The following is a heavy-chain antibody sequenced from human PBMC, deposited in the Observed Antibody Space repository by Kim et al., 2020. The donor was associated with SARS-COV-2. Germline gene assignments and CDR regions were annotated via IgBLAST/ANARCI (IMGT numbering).Heavy chain of an antibody. CDR2: INPSGGST. CDR3: ARDWDSFLQPGEADY. J-gene: IGHJ4*02. Sequence: ASVKVSCKASGYTFTSYYMHWVRQAPGQGLEWMGIINPSGGSTSYAQKFQGRVTMTRDTSTSTVYMELSSLRSEDTAVYYCARDWDSFLQPGEADYWGQGTLVTVSS. V-gene: IGHV1-46*01. D-gene: IGHD1-1*01. CDR1: GYTFTSYY.